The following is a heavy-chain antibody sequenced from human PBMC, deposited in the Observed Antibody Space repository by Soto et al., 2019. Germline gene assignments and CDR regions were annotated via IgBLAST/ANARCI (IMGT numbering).Heavy chain of an antibody. Sequence: ASVNVSCKASGYTFTSYDINWVRQATGQGLEWMGWMNPNSVNTGYAQKFQGRVTMTRNTSISTAYMELSSLRSEDTAVYYCAAFSGSYTDDAFDIWGQGTMVTVSS. CDR3: AAFSGSYTDDAFDI. V-gene: IGHV1-8*01. J-gene: IGHJ3*02. CDR1: GYTFTSYD. D-gene: IGHD1-26*01. CDR2: MNPNSVNT.